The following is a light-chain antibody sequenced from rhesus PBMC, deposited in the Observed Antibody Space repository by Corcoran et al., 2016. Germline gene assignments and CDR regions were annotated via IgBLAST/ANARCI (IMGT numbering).Light chain of an antibody. J-gene: IGKJ2*01. V-gene: IGKV1-94*01. Sequence: DVQMTQSPSSLSASLGDRVTVTCRASQGINKELSWYQQKQGKPPALLLYATSRLHTGVSSRFSGSGTGTDCTLTITTLKPEDVATYYCLQDHTSPYTFGQGTKVEIK. CDR2: ATS. CDR1: QGINKE. CDR3: LQDHTSPYT.